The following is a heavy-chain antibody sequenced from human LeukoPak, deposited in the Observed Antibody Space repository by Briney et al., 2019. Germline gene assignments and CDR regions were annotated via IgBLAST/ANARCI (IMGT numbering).Heavy chain of an antibody. V-gene: IGHV3-48*03. J-gene: IGHJ5*02. CDR3: ARGPKGYCSGGSCYGGWFDP. CDR1: GFTFSSYE. Sequence: PGGSLRLSCAASGFTFSSYEMNWVRQAPGKGLEWVSYISSSGSTIYYADSVKGRFTISRDNAKNSLYLQMNSLRAEDTAVYYCARGPKGYCSGGSCYGGWFDPWGQGTLVTVSS. D-gene: IGHD2-15*01. CDR2: ISSSGSTI.